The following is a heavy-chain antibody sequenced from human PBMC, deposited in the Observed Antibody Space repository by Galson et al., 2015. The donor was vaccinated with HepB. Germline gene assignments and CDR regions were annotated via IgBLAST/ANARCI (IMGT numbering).Heavy chain of an antibody. Sequence: SLRLSCAASGFTFSRYWMHWVRQAPVKGLVWVSRINSDGSSTSYADSVKGRFTISRDNAKNTLYLQMNSLRAEDTAVYYCARGLVQWLGSDYWGQGTLVTVSS. V-gene: IGHV3-74*01. CDR3: ARGLVQWLGSDY. D-gene: IGHD6-19*01. CDR1: GFTFSRYW. J-gene: IGHJ4*02. CDR2: INSDGSST.